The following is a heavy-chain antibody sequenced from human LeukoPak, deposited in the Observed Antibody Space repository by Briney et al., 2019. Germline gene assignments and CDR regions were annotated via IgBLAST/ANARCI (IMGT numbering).Heavy chain of an antibody. CDR1: GFTFSSYD. CDR3: ARAIYGGNVRGWYFDL. J-gene: IGHJ2*01. Sequence: GGSLRLSCAACGFTFSSYDMHWVRQATGKGLEWVSAIGTAGDTYSPGSVKGQFTISRENAKNSLYLQMNSLTDGDAAVYYCARAIYGGNVRGWYFDLWGRGTLVTVSS. CDR2: IGTAGDT. V-gene: IGHV3-13*03. D-gene: IGHD4-23*01.